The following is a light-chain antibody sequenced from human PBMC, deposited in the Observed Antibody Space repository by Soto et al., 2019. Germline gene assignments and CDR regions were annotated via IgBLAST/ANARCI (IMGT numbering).Light chain of an antibody. J-gene: IGKJ1*01. CDR1: QTISSW. CDR3: QHYNSYSEA. V-gene: IGKV1-5*03. Sequence: DIQMTQSPSTLSGSVGDRVTITCRASQTISSWLAWYQQKPGKAPKLLIYKSSTLKSGVPSRFSGSGSWTEFTLTITSLQPDDFATYFCQHYNSYSEAFGQRTKVELK. CDR2: KSS.